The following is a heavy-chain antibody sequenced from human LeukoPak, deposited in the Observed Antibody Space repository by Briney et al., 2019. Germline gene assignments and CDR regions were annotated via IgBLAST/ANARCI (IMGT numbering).Heavy chain of an antibody. V-gene: IGHV3-74*01. D-gene: IGHD4-23*01. Sequence: GGSLRLSCAASGFTFSSYWVNWVRQAPGKGLVWVSRIASDGSSTTYADSVKGRFSISRDNAKNTLYLQMNSLRVEDTAVYYCARGRPHGNDYWGQGTLVTVSS. CDR3: ARGRPHGNDY. J-gene: IGHJ4*02. CDR1: GFTFSSYW. CDR2: IASDGSST.